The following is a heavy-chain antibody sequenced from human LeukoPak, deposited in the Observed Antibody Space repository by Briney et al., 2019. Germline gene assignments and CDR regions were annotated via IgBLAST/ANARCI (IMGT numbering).Heavy chain of an antibody. J-gene: IGHJ4*02. CDR2: IWYDGSNK. D-gene: IGHD2-15*01. Sequence: PGGSLRLSCAASGFTFSSYDMHWVRQAPGKGLEWVAVIWYDGSNKYYADSVKGQFTISRDNSKNTLYLQMNSLRAEDTAVYYCARKVEGYFDYWGQGTLVTVSS. V-gene: IGHV3-33*01. CDR1: GFTFSSYD. CDR3: ARKVEGYFDY.